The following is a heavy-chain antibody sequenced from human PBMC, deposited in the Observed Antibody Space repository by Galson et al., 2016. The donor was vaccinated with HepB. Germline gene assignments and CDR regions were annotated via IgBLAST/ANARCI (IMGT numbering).Heavy chain of an antibody. D-gene: IGHD3-10*01. CDR1: GFTFSSYA. V-gene: IGHV3-30-3*01. CDR3: ARDHLEYSFSGSYYNAWGSPDY. Sequence: SLRLSCAASGFTFSSYAMHWVRQAPGKGLEWVAVISHDGSNKYFAGSVKGRFTISGDNPKNTLYLQMNSLRAEDTAVYYCARDHLEYSFSGSYYNAWGSPDYWGQGTLVTVSS. J-gene: IGHJ4*02. CDR2: ISHDGSNK.